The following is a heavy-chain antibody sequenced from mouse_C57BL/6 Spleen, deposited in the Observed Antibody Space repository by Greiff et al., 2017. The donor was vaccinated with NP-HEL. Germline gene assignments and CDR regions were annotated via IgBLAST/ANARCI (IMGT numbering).Heavy chain of an antibody. CDR3: ARAISPVVAIPGY. J-gene: IGHJ2*01. D-gene: IGHD1-1*01. CDR2: IDPNSGGT. V-gene: IGHV1-72*01. CDR1: GYTFASYW. Sequence: QVHVKQPGAELVKPGASVKLSCKASGYTFASYWMHWVKQRPGRGLEWIGRIDPNSGGTKYNEKFKSKATLTVDKPSSTAYMQLSSLTSEDSAVYNCARAISPVVAIPGYCGQGTTLTVSS.